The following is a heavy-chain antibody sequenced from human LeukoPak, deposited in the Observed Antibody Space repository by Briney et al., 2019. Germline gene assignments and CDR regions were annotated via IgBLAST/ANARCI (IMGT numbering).Heavy chain of an antibody. J-gene: IGHJ5*02. D-gene: IGHD3-3*01. V-gene: IGHV4-61*02. Sequence: SETLSLTCTVSGGSISSGSYYWSWIRQPAGKGLEWIGRIYTSGSTNYNPSLKSRATISVDTSKNQFSLKLSSVTAADTAVYYCAREVDFGVVPNWFDPWGQGTLVTVSS. CDR2: IYTSGST. CDR3: AREVDFGVVPNWFDP. CDR1: GGSISSGSYY.